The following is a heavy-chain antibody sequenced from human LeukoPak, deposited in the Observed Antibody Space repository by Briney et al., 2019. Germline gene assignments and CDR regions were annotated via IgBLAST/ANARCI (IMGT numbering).Heavy chain of an antibody. CDR1: GFTFSDYY. J-gene: IGHJ4*02. V-gene: IGHV3-11*01. D-gene: IGHD1-26*01. CDR3: ARALDRGSYAIDY. Sequence: GGSLRLSCAASGFTFSDYYMSWIRQAPGKGLEWVSYISSSGSTIYYADSVKDRFTISRDNAKNSLYLQMNSLRAEDTAVYYCARALDRGSYAIDYWGQGTLVTVSS. CDR2: ISSSGSTI.